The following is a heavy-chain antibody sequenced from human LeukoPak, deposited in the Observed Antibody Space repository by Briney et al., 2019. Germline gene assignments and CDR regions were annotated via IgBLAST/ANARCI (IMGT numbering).Heavy chain of an antibody. D-gene: IGHD2-8*02. V-gene: IGHV3-7*01. CDR1: GFIFSPYW. CDR2: MKEDGGEK. CDR3: ARVRTEWYIDL. J-gene: IGHJ2*01. Sequence: GGSLRLSCAASGFIFSPYWVTWVRQAPGMGREWGANMKEDGGEKFYVDSVRGRFTISRDNAKNSLYLQMNSLRVEDTGVYYCARVRTEWYIDLWGRGTLVTVST.